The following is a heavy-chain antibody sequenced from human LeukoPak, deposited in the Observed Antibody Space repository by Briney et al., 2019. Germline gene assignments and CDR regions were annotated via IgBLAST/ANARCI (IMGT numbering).Heavy chain of an antibody. D-gene: IGHD6-6*01. CDR3: AREKLGCDY. CDR1: GFTFSSYA. J-gene: IGHJ4*02. V-gene: IGHV3-64*01. CDR2: ITNNGGTT. Sequence: GGSLRLSCAASGFTFSSYAMHWVRQAPGKGLEYVSAITNNGGTTYYANSVKGRFTISRDNSKNTLYLQMGSLKGDDMAVYYCAREKLGCDYWGQGTLVTVSS.